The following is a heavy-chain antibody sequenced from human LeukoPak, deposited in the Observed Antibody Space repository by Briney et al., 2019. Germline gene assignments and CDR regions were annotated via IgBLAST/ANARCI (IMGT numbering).Heavy chain of an antibody. J-gene: IGHJ4*02. V-gene: IGHV3-53*01. D-gene: IGHD3-22*01. CDR3: ARDHGHYYDSSG. CDR2: IYSGGST. CDR1: GFTFSSYA. Sequence: GGSLRLSCAASGFTFSSYAMSWVRQAPGKGLEWVSVIYSGGSTYYADSVKGRFTISRDNSKNTLYLQMNSLRAEDTAVYYCARDHGHYYDSSGWGQGNLVTVSS.